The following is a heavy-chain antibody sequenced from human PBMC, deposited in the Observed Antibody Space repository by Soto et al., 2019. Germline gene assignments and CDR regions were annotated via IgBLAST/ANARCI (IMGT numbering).Heavy chain of an antibody. CDR2: INHSGST. J-gene: IGHJ6*02. Sequence: SETLSLTCAVYGGSFSGYYWSWIRQPPGKGLEWIGEINHSGSTNYNPSLKSRVTISVDTSKNQFSLKLSSVTAADTAVYYCARWGGDIVVVVAATGMDVWGQGTTVT. D-gene: IGHD2-15*01. V-gene: IGHV4-34*01. CDR3: ARWGGDIVVVVAATGMDV. CDR1: GGSFSGYY.